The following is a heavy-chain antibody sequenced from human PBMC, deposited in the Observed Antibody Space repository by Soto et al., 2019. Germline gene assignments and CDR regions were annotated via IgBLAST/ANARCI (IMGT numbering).Heavy chain of an antibody. CDR1: GGSFSGYY. D-gene: IGHD1-26*01. J-gene: IGHJ6*02. CDR3: ARVSGSYYYGMDV. Sequence: PSETLSLTCAVEGGSFSGYYWTWIRQPPGTGLEWIGEINHSGSTNYNPSLKSRVTISVDKSKNQFSLKLSSVTAADTAAYYCARVSGSYYYGMDVWGQGTTVTVSS. V-gene: IGHV4-34*01. CDR2: INHSGST.